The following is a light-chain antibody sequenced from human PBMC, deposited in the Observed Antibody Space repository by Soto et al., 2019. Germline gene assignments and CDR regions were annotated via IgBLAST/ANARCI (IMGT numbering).Light chain of an antibody. J-gene: IGKJ5*01. CDR3: QKFKTAPLT. CDR2: SAS. Sequence: DIPIKQCPSSLSASVGDRATITCRASQDISVYLAWYQQNPGKVPKLLIYSASTLQSGVPSRFSGSGSGTDFTLTISSLQPEDVATYYCQKFKTAPLTFGQGTRLEIK. CDR1: QDISVY. V-gene: IGKV1-27*01.